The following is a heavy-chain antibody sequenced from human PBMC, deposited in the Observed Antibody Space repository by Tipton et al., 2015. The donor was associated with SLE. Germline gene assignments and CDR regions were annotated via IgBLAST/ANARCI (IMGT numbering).Heavy chain of an antibody. J-gene: IGHJ4*02. CDR3: ARGGSYYYFDY. CDR2: INHSGST. V-gene: IGHV4-34*01. D-gene: IGHD1-26*01. Sequence: LRLSCAASGFTFSSYAMSWVRQAPGEGLEWIGEINHSGSTNYNPSLKSRVTISVDTSKNQFSLKLSSVTAADTAVYYCARGGSYYYFDYWGQGTLVTVSS. CDR1: GFTFSSYA.